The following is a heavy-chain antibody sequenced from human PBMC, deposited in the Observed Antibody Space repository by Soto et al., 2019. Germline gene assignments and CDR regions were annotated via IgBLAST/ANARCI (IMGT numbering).Heavy chain of an antibody. CDR3: ARDGIRFGELSFGMDAFDI. V-gene: IGHV3-21*01. CDR1: GFTFSSYS. J-gene: IGHJ3*02. D-gene: IGHD3-10*01. CDR2: ISSSSSYI. Sequence: EVQLVESGGGLVKPGGSLRLSCAASGFTFSSYSMNWVRQAPGKGLEWVSSISSSSSYIYYADSVKGRFTISRDNAKNSLYLQMNSLRAEDTAVYYCARDGIRFGELSFGMDAFDIWGQGTMVTVSS.